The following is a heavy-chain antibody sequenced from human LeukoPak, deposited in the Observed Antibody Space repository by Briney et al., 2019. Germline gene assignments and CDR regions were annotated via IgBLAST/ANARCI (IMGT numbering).Heavy chain of an antibody. D-gene: IGHD2-2*02. CDR3: ARVELDIVVVPAAITFDY. CDR2: IYYSGST. J-gene: IGHJ4*02. V-gene: IGHV4-59*01. CDR1: GGSISSYY. Sequence: PSETLSLTCTVSGGSISSYYWSWIRQPPGKGLEWIGYIYYSGSTNYNPSLKSRVTISVDTSKNQFSLKLSPVTAADTAVYYCARVELDIVVVPAAITFDYWGQGTLVTVSS.